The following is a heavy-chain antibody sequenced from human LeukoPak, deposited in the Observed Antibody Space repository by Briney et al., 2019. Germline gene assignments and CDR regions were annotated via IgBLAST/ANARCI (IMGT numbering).Heavy chain of an antibody. J-gene: IGHJ4*02. V-gene: IGHV4-39*01. Sequence: SETLSLTCTASGGSISSSSYYWGWIRQPPGKGLEWIGSIYYSGSTYYNPSLKSRVTISVDTSKNQFSLKLSSVTAADTAVYYCARLGTGTNCFDYWGQGTLVTVSS. CDR1: GGSISSSSYY. CDR2: IYYSGST. D-gene: IGHD1/OR15-1a*01. CDR3: ARLGTGTNCFDY.